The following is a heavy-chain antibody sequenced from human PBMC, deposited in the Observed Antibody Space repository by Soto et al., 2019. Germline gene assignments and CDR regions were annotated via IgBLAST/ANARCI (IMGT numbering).Heavy chain of an antibody. D-gene: IGHD6-13*01. V-gene: IGHV1-8*01. CDR2: MNPNSGNT. Sequence: VQLVQSGAEVKKPGASVKVSCKASGYTFTSYDINWVRQATGQGLEWMGWMNPNSGNTGYAQKFQGRVTMTRNTSISTAYMELSSLRSEDTAVYYCARRLSSSFFLALYGMDVWGQGTTVTVSS. J-gene: IGHJ6*02. CDR3: ARRLSSSFFLALYGMDV. CDR1: GYTFTSYD.